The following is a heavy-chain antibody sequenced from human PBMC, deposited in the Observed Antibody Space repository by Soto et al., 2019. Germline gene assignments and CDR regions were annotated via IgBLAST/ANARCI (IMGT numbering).Heavy chain of an antibody. D-gene: IGHD3-16*01. Sequence: QVQLQEPGPGLVKPSETLSLTCTVSGGSVSSGTYYWSWIRQPPGKGLEWIGYIYYTGSTNYNPSLKSLVPISVDTSKNQFSLKLSSVTAADTAVYYCARATLDWYLDLWGRGTLVTVSS. CDR2: IYYTGST. J-gene: IGHJ2*01. CDR3: ARATLDWYLDL. V-gene: IGHV4-61*01. CDR1: GGSVSSGTYY.